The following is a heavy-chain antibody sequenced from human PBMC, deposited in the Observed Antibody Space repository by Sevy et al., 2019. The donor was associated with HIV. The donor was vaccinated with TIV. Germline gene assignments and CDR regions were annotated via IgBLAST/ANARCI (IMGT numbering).Heavy chain of an antibody. Sequence: ASVKVSCKASGYTFTSYDINWVRQATGEGLEWMGRMNPNSGNTGYAQKFQGRVTMTRNTSISTAYMELSSLRSEDTAVYYCARGPRDILRFSEWSYYYGMDVWGQGTTVTVSS. J-gene: IGHJ6*02. CDR3: ARGPRDILRFSEWSYYYGMDV. D-gene: IGHD3-3*01. V-gene: IGHV1-8*01. CDR2: MNPNSGNT. CDR1: GYTFTSYD.